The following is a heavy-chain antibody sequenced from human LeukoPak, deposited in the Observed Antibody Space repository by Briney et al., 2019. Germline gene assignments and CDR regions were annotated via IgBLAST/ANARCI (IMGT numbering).Heavy chain of an antibody. CDR3: ARVPDPRYYYGSGGPDY. D-gene: IGHD3-10*01. CDR2: IYYSGST. V-gene: IGHV4-39*07. CDR1: GGSTSSSSYY. Sequence: SETLSLTCTVSGGSTSSSSYYWGWIRQPPGKGLEWIGSIYYSGSTYYNPSLKSRVTISVDTSKNQFSLKLSSVTAADTAVYYCARVPDPRYYYGSGGPDYWGQGTLVTVSS. J-gene: IGHJ4*02.